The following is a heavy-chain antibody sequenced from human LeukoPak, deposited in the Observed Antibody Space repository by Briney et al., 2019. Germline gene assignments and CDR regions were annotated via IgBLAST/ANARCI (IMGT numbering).Heavy chain of an antibody. CDR2: ISAYNGNT. CDR3: ARDRDRSTNHWELPQDAFDI. Sequence: ASVKVSCKASGYTFTSYGISWVRQAPGQGLEWMGWISAYNGNTNYAQKLQGRVTMTTDTSTSTAYMELRSLRSDDTAVYYCARDRDRSTNHWELPQDAFDIWGQGTMVTVSS. CDR1: GYTFTSYG. D-gene: IGHD1-26*01. J-gene: IGHJ3*02. V-gene: IGHV1-18*01.